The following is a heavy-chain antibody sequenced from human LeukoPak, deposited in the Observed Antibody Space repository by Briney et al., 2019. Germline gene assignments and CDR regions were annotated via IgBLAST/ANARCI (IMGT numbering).Heavy chain of an antibody. V-gene: IGHV4-30-2*06. Sequence: SQTLSLTCAVSGGSISSGGYSWSWIRQSPGKGLEWIGYIYHSGSTYYNPSLKSRVTISVDRSKNQFSLKLSSVTAADTAVYYCARNVIGGYHDAFDIWGQGTMVTVPS. CDR3: ARNVIGGYHDAFDI. CDR1: GGSISSGGYS. J-gene: IGHJ3*02. CDR2: IYHSGST. D-gene: IGHD3-22*01.